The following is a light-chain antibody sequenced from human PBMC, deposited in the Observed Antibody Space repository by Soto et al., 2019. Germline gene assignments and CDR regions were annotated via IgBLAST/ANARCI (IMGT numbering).Light chain of an antibody. CDR3: QHYNSYSEA. CDR1: PSVTNF. V-gene: IGKV3-11*01. Sequence: EIVLTQSPATLSLSPGERATLSCRASPSVTNFLAWYQHKPGQAPRLLIYGAFNRATGIPARFSGSGSGTDFTLIISRLEPEDFATYYCQHYNSYSEAFGQGTKVDIK. J-gene: IGKJ1*01. CDR2: GAF.